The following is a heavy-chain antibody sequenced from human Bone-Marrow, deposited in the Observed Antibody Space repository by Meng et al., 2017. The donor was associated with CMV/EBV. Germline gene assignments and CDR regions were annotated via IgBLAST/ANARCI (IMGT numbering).Heavy chain of an antibody. CDR3: ARDGKLDP. J-gene: IGHJ5*02. CDR2: ISSTSSYI. D-gene: IGHD1-26*01. Sequence: LRLSCAASGFIFSSYSMNWVRQAPGKGLEWVSSISSTSSYIYSADSVKGRFTTSRDNAKNSLYLQMNSLRAEDTAVYYCARDGKLDPWGQGTLVTVSS. V-gene: IGHV3-21*01. CDR1: GFIFSSYS.